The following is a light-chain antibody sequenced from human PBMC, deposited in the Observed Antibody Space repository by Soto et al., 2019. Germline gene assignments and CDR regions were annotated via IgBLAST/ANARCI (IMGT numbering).Light chain of an antibody. CDR2: DDG. CDR1: NIEIKS. Sequence: LTQPPSVSVAPGQTARITCGGNNIEIKSVHWYQQKPGQAPVLVVYDDGDRTTGIPERFSGSKSGNTATLTTSRVEAGDEDDYHCQVWDTTNTVRFGGGP. V-gene: IGLV3-21*02. J-gene: IGLJ2*01. CDR3: QVWDTTNTVR.